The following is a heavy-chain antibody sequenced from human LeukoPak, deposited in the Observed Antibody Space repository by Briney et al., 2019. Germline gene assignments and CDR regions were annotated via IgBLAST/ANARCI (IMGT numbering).Heavy chain of an antibody. CDR2: IYYSGST. D-gene: IGHD3-3*01. CDR3: ARCVIYYDFWSGYYNLNDGYWFDP. V-gene: IGHV4-34*01. Sequence: SETLSLTCAVYGGSFSGYYWSWIRQPPGKGLEWIGSIYYSGSTYYNPSLKSRVTISVDTSKNQFSLKLSSVTAADTAVYYCARCVIYYDFWSGYYNLNDGYWFDPWGQGTLVTVSS. J-gene: IGHJ5*02. CDR1: GGSFSGYY.